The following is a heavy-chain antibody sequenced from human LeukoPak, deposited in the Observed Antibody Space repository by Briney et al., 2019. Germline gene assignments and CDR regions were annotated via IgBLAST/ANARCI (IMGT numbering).Heavy chain of an antibody. CDR2: IYYSGST. CDR1: GGSISSYY. Sequence: PSETLSLTCTVSGGSISSYYWSWIRQPPRKGLEWIGCIYYSGSTNYNPSLKSRVTISVDTSKNQFSLKLSSVTAADTAVYYCARYQKWLAPNEGGSWYFDLWGRGTLVTVSS. CDR3: ARYQKWLAPNEGGSWYFDL. D-gene: IGHD6-19*01. V-gene: IGHV4-59*01. J-gene: IGHJ2*01.